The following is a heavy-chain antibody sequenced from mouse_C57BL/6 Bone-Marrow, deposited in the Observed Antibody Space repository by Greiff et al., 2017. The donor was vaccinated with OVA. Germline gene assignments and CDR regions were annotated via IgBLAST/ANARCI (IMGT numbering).Heavy chain of an antibody. CDR1: GFNIKDYY. Sequence: VQLKESGAELVKPGASVKLSCTASGFNIKDYYMHWVKQRTEQGLEWIGRIDPEDGETKYAPKFQGKATITADTSSNTAYLQLSSLTSEDTAVYYCALITTVVSRGYWGQGTTLTVSS. J-gene: IGHJ2*01. V-gene: IGHV14-2*01. CDR2: IDPEDGET. CDR3: ALITTVVSRGY. D-gene: IGHD1-1*01.